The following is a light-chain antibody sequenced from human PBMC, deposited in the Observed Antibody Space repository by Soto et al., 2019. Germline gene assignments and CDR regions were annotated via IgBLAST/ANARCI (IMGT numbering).Light chain of an antibody. CDR3: QQYYGYSRT. Sequence: DIQMTQSPSTLSASVGDRVTITCRASQSISSWLAWYQQKPGKAPKLLIYKASSLESGVASMFRGSGSETEFTLTISSLQPDDFATYYCQQYYGYSRTFGQGTKVEIK. V-gene: IGKV1-5*03. CDR1: QSISSW. CDR2: KAS. J-gene: IGKJ1*01.